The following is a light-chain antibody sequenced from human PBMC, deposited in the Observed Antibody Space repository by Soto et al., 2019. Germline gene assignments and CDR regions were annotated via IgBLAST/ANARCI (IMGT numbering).Light chain of an antibody. Sequence: EIVLTQSPATLSLSPGERATLSCRASQSVSSSDLAWYQQNPGQAPRLLIYGASSRATGIPDRFSGRGSGTDFTLTISRLEPEDFAVYYCQKYGSSPPWTFGQGTKVEIK. CDR1: QSVSSSD. CDR3: QKYGSSPPWT. CDR2: GAS. J-gene: IGKJ1*01. V-gene: IGKV3-20*01.